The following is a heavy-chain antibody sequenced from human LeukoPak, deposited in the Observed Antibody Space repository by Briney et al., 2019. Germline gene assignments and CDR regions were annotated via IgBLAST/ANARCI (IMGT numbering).Heavy chain of an antibody. D-gene: IGHD2-15*01. CDR1: GGSFSGYY. CDR2: IYYSGST. Sequence: SETLSLTCAVYGGSFSGYYWSWIRQPPGKGLEWIGYIYYSGSTNYNPSLKSRVTISVDTSKNQLSLKLSSVTAADTAVYYCARGWRHDYWGQGTLVTVSS. V-gene: IGHV4-59*01. CDR3: ARGWRHDY. J-gene: IGHJ4*02.